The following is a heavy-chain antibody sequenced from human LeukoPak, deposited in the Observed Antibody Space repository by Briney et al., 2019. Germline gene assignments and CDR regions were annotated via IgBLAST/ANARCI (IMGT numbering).Heavy chain of an antibody. CDR2: ISWNSGSI. CDR1: GFTFDDYA. CDR3: AKDNLAIVGATFDY. V-gene: IGHV3-9*01. J-gene: IGHJ4*02. D-gene: IGHD1-26*01. Sequence: GGSLRLSCAASGFTFDDYAMQWVRQAPGKGLEWVSGISWNSGSIGYADSVKGRFTISRDNAKNSLYPQMNSLRAEDTALYYCAKDNLAIVGATFDYWGQGTLVTVSS.